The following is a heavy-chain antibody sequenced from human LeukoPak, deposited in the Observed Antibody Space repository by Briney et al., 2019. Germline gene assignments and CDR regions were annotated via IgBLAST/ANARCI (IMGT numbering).Heavy chain of an antibody. D-gene: IGHD3-10*01. Sequence: SVKVSCKASGGTFSSYAISWVRQAPGQGLEWMGGIIPIFGTANYAQKFQGRVTITADESTSTAYMELSSLRSEDTAVYYCASPTGTYGSGSFDYWGQGTLVTVSS. CDR3: ASPTGTYGSGSFDY. CDR2: IIPIFGTA. J-gene: IGHJ4*02. CDR1: GGTFSSYA. V-gene: IGHV1-69*01.